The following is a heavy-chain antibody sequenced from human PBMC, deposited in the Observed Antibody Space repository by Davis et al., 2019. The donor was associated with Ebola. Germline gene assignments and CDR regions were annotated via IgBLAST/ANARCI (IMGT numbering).Heavy chain of an antibody. CDR1: GYTFTSYA. CDR2: INAGNGNT. J-gene: IGHJ6*03. Sequence: ASVKVSCKASGYTFTSYAMHWVRQAPGQRLEWMGWINAGNGNTKYSQKFQGRVTITRDTSASTAYMELSSLRSEDTAVYYCARGYTYGPDYYYYYYMDVWGKGTTVTVSS. V-gene: IGHV1-3*01. D-gene: IGHD5-18*01. CDR3: ARGYTYGPDYYYYYYMDV.